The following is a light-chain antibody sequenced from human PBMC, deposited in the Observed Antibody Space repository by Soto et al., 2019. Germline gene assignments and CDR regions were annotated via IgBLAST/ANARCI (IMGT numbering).Light chain of an antibody. CDR2: GTS. V-gene: IGKV3-20*01. CDR3: QQYGTAPGT. Sequence: EIELTQSPGTLSLSPGERATFSCRASQSVSSSSLAWYQQKPGQAPRLLIYGTSSRATGIPDRFSGSGSGTDFTLSISRLEPEDCGEYYCQQYGTAPGTFGQGTKVDIK. CDR1: QSVSSSS. J-gene: IGKJ1*01.